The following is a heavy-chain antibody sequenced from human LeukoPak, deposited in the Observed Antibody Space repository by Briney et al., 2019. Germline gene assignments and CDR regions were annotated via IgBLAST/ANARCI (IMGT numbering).Heavy chain of an antibody. Sequence: ESLKISCKGSGYSFTNYWIAWVRQMPGKGLEWMGIIYPGDSDTRYSPSFQGQVTISADKSISTAYLQWSSLKASDTAMYYCARHGVASGSSSDYWGQGTLVTVSS. CDR1: GYSFTNYW. CDR2: IYPGDSDT. V-gene: IGHV5-51*01. J-gene: IGHJ4*02. CDR3: ARHGVASGSSSDY. D-gene: IGHD1-26*01.